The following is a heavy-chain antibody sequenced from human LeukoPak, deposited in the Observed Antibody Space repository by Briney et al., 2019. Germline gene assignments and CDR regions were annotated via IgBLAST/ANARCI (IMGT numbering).Heavy chain of an antibody. CDR3: ARDGSDVAGNRDY. CDR2: IYSGGST. Sequence: PGGSLRLSCAASGFTVSSNYMSWVRQAPGKGLEWVSVIYSGGSTYYADPVKGRFTISRDNSKNTLYLQMNSLRAEDTAVYYCARDGSDVAGNRDYWGQGTLVTVSS. D-gene: IGHD3-10*01. J-gene: IGHJ4*02. CDR1: GFTVSSNY. V-gene: IGHV3-53*01.